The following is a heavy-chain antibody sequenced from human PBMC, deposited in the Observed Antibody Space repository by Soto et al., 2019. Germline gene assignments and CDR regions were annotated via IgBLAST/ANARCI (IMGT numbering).Heavy chain of an antibody. Sequence: GGSLRLSCAASGFVFRSYWMSWVRQAPGKGLEWVANINQDGSEKYYVDSVRGRFIISRDNAENSLYLQMNSLRAEDTALYYCARDGVAAGLYLDNWGQGTLVTVSS. V-gene: IGHV3-7*01. D-gene: IGHD6-19*01. CDR2: INQDGSEK. J-gene: IGHJ4*02. CDR3: ARDGVAAGLYLDN. CDR1: GFVFRSYW.